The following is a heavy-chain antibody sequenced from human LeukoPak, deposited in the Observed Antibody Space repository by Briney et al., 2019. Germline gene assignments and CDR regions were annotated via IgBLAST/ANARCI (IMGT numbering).Heavy chain of an antibody. Sequence: GGSLRLSCAASGFTFSSYWMHWVRQVPGKDLVWVAGINTYGTSTTYGDSVEGRFTVSRDNAKNTLELEMNSLRDDDTAVYYCARGSTTVTTKDWFDPWGQGTQVTVSS. CDR1: GFTFSSYW. CDR3: ARGSTTVTTKDWFDP. J-gene: IGHJ5*02. CDR2: INTYGTST. V-gene: IGHV3-74*03. D-gene: IGHD4-17*01.